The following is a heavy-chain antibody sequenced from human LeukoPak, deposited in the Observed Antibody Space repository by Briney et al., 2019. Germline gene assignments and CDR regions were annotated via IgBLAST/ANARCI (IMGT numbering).Heavy chain of an antibody. J-gene: IGHJ4*02. V-gene: IGHV4-59*08. CDR2: IYYSGST. D-gene: IGHD1-20*01. CDR1: GGSISSYY. Sequence: SETLSLTCTVSGGSISSYYWSWIRQPPGKGLEWIGYIYYSGSTNYNPSLKSRVTISVDTSKSQFSLNLSSVTAADTAVYYCARTITGTTRIDYWGQGTLVTVSS. CDR3: ARTITGTTRIDY.